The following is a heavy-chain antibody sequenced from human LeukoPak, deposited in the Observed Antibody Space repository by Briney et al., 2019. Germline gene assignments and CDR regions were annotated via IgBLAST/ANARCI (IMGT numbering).Heavy chain of an antibody. CDR2: ISSGSGYI. CDR3: ATSLHGYRQGSDY. V-gene: IGHV3-21*01. CDR1: GFTFSSYS. Sequence: KTGGSLRLSCGASGFTFSSYSMNWVRQAPGKGLEWVSSISSGSGYIYYADSVKGRFTVSRDNAKNSLYLQMNSLRAEDTAVYYCATSLHGYRQGSDYWGQGTLVTVSS. D-gene: IGHD5-18*01. J-gene: IGHJ4*02.